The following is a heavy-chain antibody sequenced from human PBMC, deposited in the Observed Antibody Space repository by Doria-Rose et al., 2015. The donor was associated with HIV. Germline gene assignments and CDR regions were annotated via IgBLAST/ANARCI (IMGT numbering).Heavy chain of an antibody. CDR3: ARIKSSRWYHKYYFDF. J-gene: IGHJ4*02. D-gene: IGHD6-13*01. CDR1: GVSLSSPGMG. CDR2: IFSDDER. V-gene: IGHV2-26*01. Sequence: QVTLKESGPVLVEPTETLTLTCTVSGVSLSSPGMGASWIRQPPGKALEWLANIFSDDERSYKTSLKSRLTISRGTSKSQVVLTMTDMDPVDTATYYCARIKSSRWYHKYYFDFWGQGTLVIVSA.